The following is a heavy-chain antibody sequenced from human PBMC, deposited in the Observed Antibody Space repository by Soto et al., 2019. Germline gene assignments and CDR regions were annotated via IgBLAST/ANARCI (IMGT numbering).Heavy chain of an antibody. J-gene: IGHJ4*02. D-gene: IGHD3-9*01. CDR1: GFTFSSYW. V-gene: IGHV3-7*01. Sequence: EVQLVESGGGLVQPGGSLRLSCAASGFTFSSYWMSWVRQAPGKGLEWVANIKQDGSEKYYVDSVKGRFTISRDNAKNSLYLQMNSLRAEDTDVYYCRSLRYFDWIDYWGQGTLVTVSS. CDR2: IKQDGSEK. CDR3: RSLRYFDWIDY.